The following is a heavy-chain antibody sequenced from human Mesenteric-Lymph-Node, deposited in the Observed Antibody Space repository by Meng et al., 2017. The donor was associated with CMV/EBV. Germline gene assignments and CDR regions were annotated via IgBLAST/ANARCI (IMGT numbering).Heavy chain of an antibody. CDR1: GFTFSDYY. CDR3: ARTGLQYYYYGMDV. Sequence: GESLKISCAASGFTFSDYYMSWIRQAPGKGLEWVSYISSSGSTIYYADSVKGRFTISRDNAKNSLYLQMNSLRAEDTAVYYCARTGLQYYYYGMDVWGQGTTVTVSS. V-gene: IGHV3-11*04. CDR2: ISSSGSTI. D-gene: IGHD5-18*01. J-gene: IGHJ6*02.